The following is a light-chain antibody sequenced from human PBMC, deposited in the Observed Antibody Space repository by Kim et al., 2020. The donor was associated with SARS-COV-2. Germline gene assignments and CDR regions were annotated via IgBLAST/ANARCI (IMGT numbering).Light chain of an antibody. CDR3: QQRSNWPPKDT. J-gene: IGKJ4*01. V-gene: IGKV3-11*01. CDR2: DAS. Sequence: EIVLTQSPATLSLSPGERATLSCRASQSVSSYLAWYQQKPGQAPRLLIYDASNRATGIPARFSGNGSGTDFTLTISSLEPEDFAVYYCQQRSNWPPKDTFGGGTKVEI. CDR1: QSVSSY.